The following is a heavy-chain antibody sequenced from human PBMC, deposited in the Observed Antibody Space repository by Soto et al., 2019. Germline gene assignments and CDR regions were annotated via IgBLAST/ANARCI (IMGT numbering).Heavy chain of an antibody. J-gene: IGHJ4*02. Sequence: QVQLQESGPGLVKTSETLSLTCTVSGDSMRSYYWSWIRQTPGKGLVWIGYIYYSGSTSYNPSLESRVTMSVDTSKNQFSLKLRSVSAADTAVYYCAIPPQYWGQGIQVIVSS. CDR1: GDSMRSYY. CDR3: AIPPQY. V-gene: IGHV4-59*08. CDR2: IYYSGST.